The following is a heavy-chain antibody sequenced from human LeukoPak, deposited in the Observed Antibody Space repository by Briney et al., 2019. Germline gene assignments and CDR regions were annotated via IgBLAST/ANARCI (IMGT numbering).Heavy chain of an antibody. CDR3: ARISMASRYYYYYMDV. CDR2: INHSGTT. J-gene: IGHJ6*03. CDR1: GASFSGFY. D-gene: IGHD5-24*01. V-gene: IGHV4-34*01. Sequence: SETLSLTCAVYGASFSGFYWSWIRQPPGKGLEWIGEINHSGTTNYNPSLKSRVTMSVGTSKSQFSLKLSSVTAADTAVYYCARISMASRYYYYYMDVWGEGTTVTVSS.